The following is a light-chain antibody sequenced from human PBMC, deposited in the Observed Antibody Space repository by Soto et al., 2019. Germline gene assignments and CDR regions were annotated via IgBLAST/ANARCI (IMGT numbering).Light chain of an antibody. CDR1: QSVGSDF. Sequence: EIVLTQSPGTLSLSPGERATLSCRASQSVGSDFLAWYQQKPGQAPRLLLYGTSTRATGFPDRFSGSGSGTDFTLTIGSLEPEDSAVYYCQQHLGRHTFGQGTKVDNK. CDR2: GTS. J-gene: IGKJ1*01. CDR3: QQHLGRHT. V-gene: IGKV3-20*01.